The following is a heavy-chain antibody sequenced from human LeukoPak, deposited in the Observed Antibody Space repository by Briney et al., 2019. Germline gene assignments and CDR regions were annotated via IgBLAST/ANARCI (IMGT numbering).Heavy chain of an antibody. CDR2: INPNSGGT. V-gene: IGHV1-2*02. CDR1: GYTFTDNH. Sequence: ASVKVSCKASGYTFTDNHMYWIRQAPGQGPECMGWINPNSGGTNYAQKYQGRITMTRDTSISTAYMEPSRLTSDDTAIYFCARELGRNAFNVWGQGTMVTVS. J-gene: IGHJ3*01. D-gene: IGHD7-27*01. CDR3: ARELGRNAFNV.